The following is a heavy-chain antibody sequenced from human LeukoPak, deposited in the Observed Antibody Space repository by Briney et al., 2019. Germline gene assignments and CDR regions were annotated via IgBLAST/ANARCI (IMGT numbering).Heavy chain of an antibody. CDR1: GGSISSSSYY. CDR3: AARGYCSGGSCYTYNWFDP. CDR2: IYYSGST. D-gene: IGHD2-15*01. Sequence: SETLSLTCTVSGGSISSSSYYWGWIRQPPGKGLEWIGSIYYSGSTYYNPSLKSRVTISVDTSKNQFSLKLSSVTAADTAVYYCAARGYCSGGSCYTYNWFDPWGQGTLVTVSS. V-gene: IGHV4-39*01. J-gene: IGHJ5*02.